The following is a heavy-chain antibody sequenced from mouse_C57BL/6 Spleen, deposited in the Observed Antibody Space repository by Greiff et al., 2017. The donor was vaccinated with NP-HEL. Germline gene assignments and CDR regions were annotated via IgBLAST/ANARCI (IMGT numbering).Heavy chain of an antibody. V-gene: IGHV5-6*02. J-gene: IGHJ4*01. Sequence: DVMLVESGGDLVKPGGSLKLSCAASGFTFSSYGMSWVRQTPDKRLEWVATISSGGSYTYYPDSVKGRFTISRDNAKNTLYLQMSSLKSEDTAMYYCARYYGSSYVGAMDYWGQGTSVTVSS. D-gene: IGHD1-1*01. CDR1: GFTFSSYG. CDR2: ISSGGSYT. CDR3: ARYYGSSYVGAMDY.